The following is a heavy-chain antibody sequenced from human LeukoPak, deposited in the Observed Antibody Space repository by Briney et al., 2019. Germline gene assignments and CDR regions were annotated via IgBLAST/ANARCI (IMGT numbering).Heavy chain of an antibody. J-gene: IGHJ4*02. V-gene: IGHV3-30*03. CDR3: ARAPYCIGGSCRFDY. Sequence: GTSLRLSCAASGFTFGSYDIHWIRQAPGKGLEWVALISYDGSDTHYGDSVRGRFTISRDNSKNTLSLQMNSLRPEDTAVYYCARAPYCIGGSCRFDYWGQGTLVTVSS. D-gene: IGHD2-15*01. CDR2: ISYDGSDT. CDR1: GFTFGSYD.